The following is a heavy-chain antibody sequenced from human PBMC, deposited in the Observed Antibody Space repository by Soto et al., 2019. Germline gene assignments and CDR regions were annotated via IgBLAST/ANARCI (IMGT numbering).Heavy chain of an antibody. CDR2: ISYDGSNK. Sequence: QVQLVESGGGVVQPGRSLRLSCAASGFTFSSYGMHWVRQAPGKGLEWVAVISYDGSNKYYADSVKGRFTISRDNSKNTLYLQMNSLRAEDTAVYYCAKFRDGYNRAFDYWGQGTLVTVSS. CDR3: AKFRDGYNRAFDY. V-gene: IGHV3-30*18. CDR1: GFTFSSYG. D-gene: IGHD5-12*01. J-gene: IGHJ4*02.